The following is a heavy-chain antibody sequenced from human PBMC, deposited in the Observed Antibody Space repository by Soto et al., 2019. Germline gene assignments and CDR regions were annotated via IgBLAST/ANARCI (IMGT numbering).Heavy chain of an antibody. D-gene: IGHD3-22*01. CDR2: INSDGSST. J-gene: IGHJ4*02. CDR3: EIRASYYDSSGYFDY. V-gene: IGHV3-74*01. CDR1: GFTFSSYW. Sequence: EVQLVESGGGLVQPGGSLRLSCAASGFTFSSYWMHWVRQAPGKGLVWVSRINSDGSSTSYADSVKGRFTISRDNAKNTLYLQMNSLRAEDTAVYYCEIRASYYDSSGYFDYWGQGTLVIVSS.